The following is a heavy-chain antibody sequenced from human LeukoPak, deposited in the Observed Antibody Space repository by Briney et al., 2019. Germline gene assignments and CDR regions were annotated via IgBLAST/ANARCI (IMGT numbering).Heavy chain of an antibody. CDR1: GYTFTGYY. D-gene: IGHD3-10*01. J-gene: IGHJ4*02. CDR2: INPNSGGT. Sequence: ASVKVSCKASGYTFTGYYMHWVRQAPGQGLEWMGWINPNSGGTNYAQKFQGRVTMTRDRSISTAYMELSRLRSDDTAVYYCASLSLLWFGEYKWGQGTLVTVSS. V-gene: IGHV1-2*02. CDR3: ASLSLLWFGEYK.